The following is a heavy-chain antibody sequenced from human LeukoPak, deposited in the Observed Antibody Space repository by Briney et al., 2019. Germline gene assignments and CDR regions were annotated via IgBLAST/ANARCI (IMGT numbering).Heavy chain of an antibody. CDR3: ARGYSNYPYYFDY. D-gene: IGHD4-11*01. CDR1: GGSISSGGYS. CDR2: IYHSGST. J-gene: IGHJ4*02. V-gene: IGHV4-30-2*01. Sequence: SQTLSLTCAVSGGSISSGGYSWRWIRQPPGKGLEWIGYIYHSGSTYYNPSLKSRVTISVDRSKNQFSLKLSSVTAADTAVYYCARGYSNYPYYFDYWGQGTLVTVSS.